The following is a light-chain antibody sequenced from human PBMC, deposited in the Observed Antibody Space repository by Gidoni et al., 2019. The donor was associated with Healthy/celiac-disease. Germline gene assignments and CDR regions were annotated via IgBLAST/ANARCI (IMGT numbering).Light chain of an antibody. Sequence: DIVMTQSPDSLAVSLGERATINCKSSQSVLYSPNNKNYLAWYQQKPGQPPKLLIYWASTRESGVPDRFSGSGSGTDFTLTISSLQAGDVAVYYCQQYYSTPLTFGGGTKVEIK. J-gene: IGKJ4*01. CDR1: QSVLYSPNNKNY. V-gene: IGKV4-1*01. CDR3: QQYYSTPLT. CDR2: WAS.